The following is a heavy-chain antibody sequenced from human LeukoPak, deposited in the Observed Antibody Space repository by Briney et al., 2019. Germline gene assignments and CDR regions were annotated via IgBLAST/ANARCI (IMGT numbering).Heavy chain of an antibody. D-gene: IGHD6-19*01. CDR1: GFTFSSYW. CDR2: ISWNSGTI. V-gene: IGHV3-9*01. J-gene: IGHJ1*01. Sequence: GGSLRLSCAASGFTFSSYWMHWVRQVPGKGLGWISLISWNSGTIGYADSVKGRFTISRDNANNFLYLQMNSLRAEDTALYYCARAYKDRSLAGKKEFFQHWGQGTLVTVSS. CDR3: ARAYKDRSLAGKKEFFQH.